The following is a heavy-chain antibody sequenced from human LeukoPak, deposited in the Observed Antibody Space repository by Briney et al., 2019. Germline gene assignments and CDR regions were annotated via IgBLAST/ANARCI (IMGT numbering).Heavy chain of an antibody. D-gene: IGHD1-26*01. CDR2: ISSGSSYI. J-gene: IGHJ3*02. CDR3: ARQVGVDDAFDI. Sequence: GESLKISCAASGFTFNTYSVNWVRQAPGKGLEWVSSISSGSSYIFYADSMKGRFTISRDNAKTSLYLQMNSLRAEDTAVYYCARQVGVDDAFDIWGQGTKVTVSS. V-gene: IGHV3-21*01. CDR1: GFTFNTYS.